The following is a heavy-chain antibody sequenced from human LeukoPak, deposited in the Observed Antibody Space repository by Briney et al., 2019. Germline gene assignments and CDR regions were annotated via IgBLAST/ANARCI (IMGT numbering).Heavy chain of an antibody. V-gene: IGHV3-9*01. CDR2: ISWSSYSI. CDR3: ARGMATMLYYFDY. CDR1: GFTFDDYA. Sequence: GGSLRLSCVASGFTFDDYAMHWVRQAPGKGLEWVSGISWSSYSIDYADSVKGRFTISRDNAKNSLYLQMNSLRAEDTAVYCARGMATMLYYFDYWGQGTLVTVSS. J-gene: IGHJ4*02. D-gene: IGHD5-24*01.